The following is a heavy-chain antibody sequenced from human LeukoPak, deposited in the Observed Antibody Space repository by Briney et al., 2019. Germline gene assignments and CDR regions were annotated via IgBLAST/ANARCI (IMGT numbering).Heavy chain of an antibody. CDR2: INHSGST. V-gene: IGHV4-34*01. Sequence: SETLSLTCALYGGSFSGYYWSWIRQPPGKGLEWIGEINHSGSTNYNPSLKSRVTISVDTSKNQFSLKLSSVTAADTAVYYCARGPGFRPIIVVVPAAMDVWGKGTTVTVSS. CDR1: GGSFSGYY. D-gene: IGHD2-2*01. J-gene: IGHJ6*03. CDR3: ARGPGFRPIIVVVPAAMDV.